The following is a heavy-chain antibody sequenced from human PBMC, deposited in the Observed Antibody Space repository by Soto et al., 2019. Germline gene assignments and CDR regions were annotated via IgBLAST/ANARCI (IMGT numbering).Heavy chain of an antibody. Sequence: QVQLQESGPGLVRPSETLSLTCTVSGGSLRSGNYFWGWIRQPPGKGLEWIGFLFTSGSNISNPSLQTRITRSSETSNNQFSLELRSVTAAAAGLPDGARTMPGLSRRAAAPWWAQGLPVPVSS. D-gene: IGHD6-13*01. CDR1: GGSLRSGNYF. V-gene: IGHV4-61*01. J-gene: IGHJ4*02. CDR3: ARTMPGLSRRAAAPW. CDR2: LFTSGSN.